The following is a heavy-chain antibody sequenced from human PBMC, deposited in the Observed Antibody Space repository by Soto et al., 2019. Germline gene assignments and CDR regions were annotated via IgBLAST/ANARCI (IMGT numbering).Heavy chain of an antibody. Sequence: QVQLVDSGGGVVQPGTSLRLSCAASGFTFSTYGMHWVRQAPGKGLEWVAVVWSNGINKYYSDSVRGRFTISRDNYRNSLYLQMNSMRAEDTALYYCASSGSGSYYKDFDYWGQGTLVTVSS. CDR3: ASSGSGSYYKDFDY. D-gene: IGHD3-10*01. V-gene: IGHV3-33*03. J-gene: IGHJ4*02. CDR1: GFTFSTYG. CDR2: VWSNGINK.